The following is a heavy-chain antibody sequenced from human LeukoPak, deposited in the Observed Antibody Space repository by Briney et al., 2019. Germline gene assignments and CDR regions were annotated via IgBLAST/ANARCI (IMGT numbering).Heavy chain of an antibody. CDR2: IYPDDSDT. J-gene: IGHJ4*02. Sequence: GESLKISCKGSGYTFSSYWIGWVRQMPGKGLEWMGIIYPDDSDTRYSPSFQGQVTISADKSISTAYLQWSSLKASDTAMYYCARPLGTIQENDSPWWYWGQGTLVTVSS. CDR1: GYTFSSYW. D-gene: IGHD1-14*01. V-gene: IGHV5-51*01. CDR3: ARPLGTIQENDSPWWY.